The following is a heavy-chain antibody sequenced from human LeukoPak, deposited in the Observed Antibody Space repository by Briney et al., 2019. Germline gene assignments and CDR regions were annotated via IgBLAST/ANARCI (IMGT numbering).Heavy chain of an antibody. CDR1: GFTFSDYY. D-gene: IGHD2-2*01. J-gene: IGHJ6*02. CDR3: ARDDCSSTSCHYYYYGMDV. CDR2: ISSSGSTI. V-gene: IGHV3-11*01. Sequence: GGSLRLSCAASGFTFSDYYMSWIRQAPGKGLEWVSYISSSGSTIYYADSVKGRFTISRDNAKKSLYLQMNSLRAEDTAVYYCARDDCSSTSCHYYYYGMDVWGQGTTVTVSS.